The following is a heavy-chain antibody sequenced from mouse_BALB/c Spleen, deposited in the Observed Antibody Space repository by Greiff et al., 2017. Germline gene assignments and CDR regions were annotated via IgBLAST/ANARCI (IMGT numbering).Heavy chain of an antibody. Sequence: VQLQQSGAELAKPGASVKMSCKASGYTFTSYWMHWVKQRPGQGLEWIGYINPSTGYTEYNQKFKDKATLTADKSSSTAYMQLSSLTSEDSAVYYCARLSSGHAMDYWGQGTSVTVSS. CDR2: INPSTGYT. V-gene: IGHV1-7*01. CDR1: GYTFTSYW. J-gene: IGHJ4*01. CDR3: ARLSSGHAMDY. D-gene: IGHD1-1*01.